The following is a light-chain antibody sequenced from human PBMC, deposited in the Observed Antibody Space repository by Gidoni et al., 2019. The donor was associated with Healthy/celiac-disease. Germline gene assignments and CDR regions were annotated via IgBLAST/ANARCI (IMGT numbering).Light chain of an antibody. CDR3: QQRSNCFT. J-gene: IGKJ3*01. CDR2: DAS. V-gene: IGKV3-11*01. CDR1: QSVSSY. Sequence: EIVLTQSPATLSLSPGERATLSCRASQSVSSYLAWYQQKPGQAPRLLIYDASNRATGIPARFSGSGSGTDFTLTISSLEPEDFAVYYCQQRSNCFTFGPXTKVDIK.